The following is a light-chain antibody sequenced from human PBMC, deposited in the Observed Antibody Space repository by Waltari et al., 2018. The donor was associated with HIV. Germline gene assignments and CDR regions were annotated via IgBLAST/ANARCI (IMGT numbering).Light chain of an antibody. J-gene: IGKJ3*01. CDR2: DAS. Sequence: ETVMTQSPSALSVSPGERVTLSCRASQNISTSLAWYQKKPGQSPRLLIYDASARAPGVPASVIDSVSGTEFTLHISALQSEDLAVYFCQEYDKWPLTFGPGSKVNIK. CDR1: QNISTS. V-gene: IGKV3-15*01. CDR3: QEYDKWPLT.